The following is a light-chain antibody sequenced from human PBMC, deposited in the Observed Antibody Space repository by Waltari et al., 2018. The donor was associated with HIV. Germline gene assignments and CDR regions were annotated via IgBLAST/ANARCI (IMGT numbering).Light chain of an antibody. J-gene: IGKJ1*01. CDR2: AAS. V-gene: IGKV1-9*01. CDR3: QQLNEYPWT. Sequence: DIQLTQSPSFLSASVGDRVTITCRASQDIRNYLAWYQQKLGKAPKLLIYAASSLQSGVPSRFSRSGSGTQFTLTINSLQPEDFATYHCQQLNEYPWTFGQGTQVEIK. CDR1: QDIRNY.